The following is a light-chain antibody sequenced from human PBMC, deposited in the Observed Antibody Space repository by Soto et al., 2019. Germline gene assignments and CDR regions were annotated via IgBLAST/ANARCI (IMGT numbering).Light chain of an antibody. Sequence: EILFTQSPATLSCASGGRGTLSWRASKRVSTYLAWYQQKPGQAPRLFIYDASNRATGIPGRFSGSGSGTDFTLTISSLETEDLEVYYCQQRSEWPITFGQGTQREIK. J-gene: IGKJ5*01. CDR1: KRVSTY. CDR2: DAS. V-gene: IGKV3-11*01. CDR3: QQRSEWPIT.